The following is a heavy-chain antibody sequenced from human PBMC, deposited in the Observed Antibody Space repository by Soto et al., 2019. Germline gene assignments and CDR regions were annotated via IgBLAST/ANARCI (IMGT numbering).Heavy chain of an antibody. CDR1: GFTFSSYW. J-gene: IGHJ3*02. CDR3: ARGLVVVAATQYGPNIAVAKGGAFDI. Sequence: GGSLRLSCAASGFTFSSYWMSWVRQAPGKGLEWVANIKQDGSEKYYVDSVKGRFTISRDNAKNSLYLQMNSLEAEDTAVYYFARGLVVVAATQYGPNIAVAKGGAFDIWGQGTMVTV. CDR2: IKQDGSEK. V-gene: IGHV3-7*01. D-gene: IGHD2-15*01.